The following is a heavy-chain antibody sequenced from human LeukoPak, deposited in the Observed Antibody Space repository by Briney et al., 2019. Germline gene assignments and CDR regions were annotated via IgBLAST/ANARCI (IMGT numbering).Heavy chain of an antibody. D-gene: IGHD6-19*01. CDR2: IPYDGSNK. J-gene: IGHJ4*02. V-gene: IGHV3-30*02. CDR3: TRDSGRFRLDY. CDR1: GFTFSNYG. Sequence: GGSLRLSCAASGFTFSNYGMHWVRQAPGKGLEWVAYIPYDGSNKYYADSVKGRFTIFRDNSKNTLYLQMNSLRPEDTAVYYCTRDSGRFRLDYWGQGILVTVSS.